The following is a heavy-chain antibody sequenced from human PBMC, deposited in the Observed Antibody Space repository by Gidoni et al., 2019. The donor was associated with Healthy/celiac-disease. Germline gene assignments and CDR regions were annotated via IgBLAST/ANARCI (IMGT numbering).Heavy chain of an antibody. D-gene: IGHD3-22*01. Sequence: EVQLVESGGGLVQLGGSLSLSCAASGFTFSSYWMHWVRQAPGKGLVWVSRINSDGGSTSYADSVKGRFTISRDNAKNTLYLQMNRLRAEDTAVYYCVRDGDYYDSSGPEMDYWGQGPLVTVSS. CDR2: INSDGGST. CDR3: VRDGDYYDSSGPEMDY. V-gene: IGHV3-74*01. CDR1: GFTFSSYW. J-gene: IGHJ4*02.